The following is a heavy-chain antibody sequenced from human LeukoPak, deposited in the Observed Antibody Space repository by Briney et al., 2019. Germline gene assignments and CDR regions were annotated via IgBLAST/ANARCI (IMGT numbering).Heavy chain of an antibody. CDR1: GFTFSSYG. CDR2: IWYNGSNK. J-gene: IGHJ4*02. CDR3: ARDAGLIVAAGIDY. Sequence: PGRSLRLSCAASGFTFSSYGMHWVRQAPGKGLEWVAVIWYNGSNKYYADPVKGRFTISRDNSKNTLYLQMNSLRADDTAIYYCARDAGLIVAAGIDYWGQGTLVTVSS. V-gene: IGHV3-33*01. D-gene: IGHD6-13*01.